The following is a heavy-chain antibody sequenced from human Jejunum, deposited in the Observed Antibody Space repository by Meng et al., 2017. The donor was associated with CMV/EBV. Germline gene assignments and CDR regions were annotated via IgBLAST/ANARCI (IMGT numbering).Heavy chain of an antibody. Sequence: SCKSSGYTFNDYYIHWLRQAPGQGLEWMGCIDPNSGGTNHAQKFQGGVTMTRDTSISTAYMELNRLRSDDTAVYYCARGPSHGAFDYWGQGTLVTVSS. CDR3: ARGPSHGAFDY. V-gene: IGHV1-2*02. J-gene: IGHJ4*02. CDR2: IDPNSGGT. CDR1: GYTFNDYY. D-gene: IGHD1-26*01.